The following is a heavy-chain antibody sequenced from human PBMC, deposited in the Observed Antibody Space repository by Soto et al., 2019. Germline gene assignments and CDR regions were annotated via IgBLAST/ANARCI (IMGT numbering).Heavy chain of an antibody. Sequence: SETLSLTCTVSGGSISCGDYYWRWIRQPPGKGLEWIGYIYYSGSTNYNPSLKSRVTISVDTSKNQFSLKLSSVTAADTAVYYCARSRGGYFDYWGQGTLVTVSS. J-gene: IGHJ4*02. CDR3: ARSRGGYFDY. V-gene: IGHV4-61*08. CDR2: IYYSGST. CDR1: GGSISCGDYY. D-gene: IGHD3-10*01.